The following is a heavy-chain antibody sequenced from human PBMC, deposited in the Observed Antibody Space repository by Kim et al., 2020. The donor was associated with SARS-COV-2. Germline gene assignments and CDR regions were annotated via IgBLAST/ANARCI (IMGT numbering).Heavy chain of an antibody. V-gene: IGHV3-7*03. CDR1: GFTFGDYW. D-gene: IGHD2-15*01. CDR2: INQGGSDK. J-gene: IGHJ4*03. Sequence: GGSLRLSCEASGFTFGDYWMNWVRQIPGKGLEWVASINQGGSDKYYVDSVRGRFTISRDNPGNSLYLQMSSLRAEDSAVYYCVRDGFEDGLYFDCWGQGT. CDR3: VRDGFEDGLYFDC.